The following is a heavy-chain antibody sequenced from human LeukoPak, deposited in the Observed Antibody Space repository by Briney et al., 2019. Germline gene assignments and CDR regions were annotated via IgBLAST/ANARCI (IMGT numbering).Heavy chain of an antibody. D-gene: IGHD6-19*01. J-gene: IGHJ4*02. Sequence: SETLSLTCTVSSGSISSNSYYWGWIRQPPGKGLEWIGSIYYSGRTYYNPSLKSRVTTSVDTSNNQFSLQLRSVTAADTALYYCARDYGGWYYFDYWGQGTLVTVSS. CDR3: ARDYGGWYYFDY. CDR2: IYYSGRT. V-gene: IGHV4-39*07. CDR1: SGSISSNSYY.